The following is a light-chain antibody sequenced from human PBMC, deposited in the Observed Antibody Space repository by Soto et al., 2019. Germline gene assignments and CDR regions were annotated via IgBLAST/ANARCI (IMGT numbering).Light chain of an antibody. CDR2: GAS. J-gene: IGKJ1*01. CDR3: QEYGSSPMRT. CDR1: QSVSSSY. Sequence: EIVLTQSPGTVSLSPGDRATLSCRASQSVSSSYLAWYQQTPGQAPRLLVYGASRRATGIPDRFSGSGSGTDFTLTISRLEPEDFAVYYCQEYGSSPMRTFGQGTKVEIK. V-gene: IGKV3-20*01.